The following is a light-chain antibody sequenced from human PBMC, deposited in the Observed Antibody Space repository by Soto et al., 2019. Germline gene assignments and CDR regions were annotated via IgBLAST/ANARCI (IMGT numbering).Light chain of an antibody. CDR3: CSYAGSNNYYL. CDR2: EVT. J-gene: IGLJ1*01. CDR1: SSDIGGYNY. Sequence: QSALTQPPSASGSPGQSVTISCTGSSSDIGGYNYVSWYQQHPGKVPKLIIYEVTRRPSGVPDRFSGAKVGNTAYLTVSGLQADDEADYYCCSYAGSNNYYLFGPETKLTVL. V-gene: IGLV2-8*01.